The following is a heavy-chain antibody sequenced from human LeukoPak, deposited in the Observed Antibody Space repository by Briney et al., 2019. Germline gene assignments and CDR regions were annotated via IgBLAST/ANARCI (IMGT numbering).Heavy chain of an antibody. D-gene: IGHD1-26*01. CDR3: ARDPYSGNYGTYYYYYMDV. CDR1: GFTFSSYS. CDR2: ISSSSSYI. Sequence: GALRLSCAASGFTFSSYSMNWVRQAPGKGLEWVSSISSSSSYIYYAGSVKGRFTISRDNAKNSLYLQMDSLGPEDTAVYYCARDPYSGNYGTYYYYYMDVWGKGTTVTISS. V-gene: IGHV3-21*01. J-gene: IGHJ6*03.